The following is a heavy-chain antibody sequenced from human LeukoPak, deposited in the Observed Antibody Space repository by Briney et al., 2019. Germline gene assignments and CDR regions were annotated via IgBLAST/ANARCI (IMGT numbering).Heavy chain of an antibody. D-gene: IGHD3-22*01. CDR3: ARAGHNSNSGGYDF. CDR1: GSTFIDNY. Sequence: GASVKVSCKPSGSTFIDNYLNWVRQAPGQGLELLGWIGPDTGDINYPQKFQGRVTMTRDTSSNTAYMELNRLRSDDTAVYYCARAGHNSNSGGYDFWGLGTLVTVSS. J-gene: IGHJ4*02. V-gene: IGHV1-2*02. CDR2: IGPDTGDI.